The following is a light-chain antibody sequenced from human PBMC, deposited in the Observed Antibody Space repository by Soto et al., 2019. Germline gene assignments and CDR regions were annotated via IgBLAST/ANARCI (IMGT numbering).Light chain of an antibody. CDR3: AGWDDSLNGV. Sequence: QSVLTQPPSASGTPGQRVTISCSGSNSNIGRHTVNWYQQFPGTAPKLLIHSDNQRPSGVPDRFSGSKSGTSASLAISELQSEDEADYYCAGWDDSLNGVFGGGTKVTVL. V-gene: IGLV1-44*01. CDR2: SDN. J-gene: IGLJ2*01. CDR1: NSNIGRHT.